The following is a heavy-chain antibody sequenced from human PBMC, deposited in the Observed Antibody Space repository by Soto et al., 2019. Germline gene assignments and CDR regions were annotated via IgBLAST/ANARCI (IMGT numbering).Heavy chain of an antibody. CDR2: INPLSGIA. Sequence: QVQLVQSVAEVKKPESSVKVSCKTSGGTFVRHVISWVRQAPGQGPEWMGKINPLSGIANYAQKFQARITFTRDTDSSTAYMELSSLRSDDTAVYYCATPACAATWCSPSHNLDHWGQGTLVTVSS. D-gene: IGHD2-8*02. CDR3: ATPACAATWCSPSHNLDH. J-gene: IGHJ4*02. CDR1: GGTFVRHV. V-gene: IGHV1-69*09.